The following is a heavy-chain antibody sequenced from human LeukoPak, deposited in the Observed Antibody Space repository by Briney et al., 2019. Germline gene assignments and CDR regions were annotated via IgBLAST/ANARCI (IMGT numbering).Heavy chain of an antibody. J-gene: IGHJ6*03. V-gene: IGHV3-48*01. CDR2: IISSSSTI. D-gene: IGHD6-13*01. Sequence: GGSLRLSCAASGFTFSSYSMNWVRQAPGEGREWGSYIISSSSTIYYADSVKGRFTISRDNAKNSLYLQMNSLRAEDTAVYYCAREQQLGYYYYYYMDVWGKGTTVTVSS. CDR1: GFTFSSYS. CDR3: AREQQLGYYYYYYMDV.